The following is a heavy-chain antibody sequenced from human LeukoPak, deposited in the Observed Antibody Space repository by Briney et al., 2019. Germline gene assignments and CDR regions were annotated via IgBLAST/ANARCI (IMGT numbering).Heavy chain of an antibody. CDR2: ITSGGGFK. D-gene: IGHD3-22*01. V-gene: IGHV3-11*04. CDR3: ARVRPGSSGSYYRTS. CDR1: GFPFSDFH. J-gene: IGHJ4*02. Sequence: GGSLRLSCVGAGFPFSDFHMSWIRQAPGKGLEWVSYITSGGGFKYYADSVKGRFSISRDDSKNSVFLQMNSLRVEDTAVYYCARVRPGSSGSYYRTSWGQGPLVTVSS.